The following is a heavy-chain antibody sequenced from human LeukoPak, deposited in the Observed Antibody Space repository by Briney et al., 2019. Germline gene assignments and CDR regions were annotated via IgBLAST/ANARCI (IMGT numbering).Heavy chain of an antibody. CDR1: GGSISSFY. J-gene: IGHJ4*02. V-gene: IGHV4-59*01. CDR2: IYSSGST. Sequence: PSETLSLTCTVSGGSISSFYWSWIRQPPGKGLEWIGYIYSSGSTNYNPSLKSRVTISVDTSKNQFSLRLSSVTAADTAVYYCARDPGRWQQLGYFDYWGQGTLVTVSS. CDR3: ARDPGRWQQLGYFDY. D-gene: IGHD5-24*01.